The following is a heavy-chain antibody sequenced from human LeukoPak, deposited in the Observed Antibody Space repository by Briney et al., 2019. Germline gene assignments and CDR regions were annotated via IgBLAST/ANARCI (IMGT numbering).Heavy chain of an antibody. CDR1: GGTFSSYA. Sequence: GSSVKVSCKASGGTFSSYASSWVRQAPGQGLEWMGRIIPILGIANYAQKFQGRVTITADKSTSTAYMELSSLRSEDTAVYYCARRHATWDAFDIWGRGTMVTVSS. CDR3: ARRHATWDAFDI. J-gene: IGHJ3*02. V-gene: IGHV1-69*04. CDR2: IIPILGIA.